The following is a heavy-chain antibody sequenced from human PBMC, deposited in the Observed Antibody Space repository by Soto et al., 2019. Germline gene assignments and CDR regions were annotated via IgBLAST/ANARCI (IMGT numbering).Heavy chain of an antibody. CDR1: GGSISSYY. CDR2: IYYSGST. CDR3: ARLYSLLPYYYYGMDV. V-gene: IGHV4-59*01. J-gene: IGHJ6*02. Sequence: SETLSLTCTVSGGSISSYYLSWIRQPPGKGLEWIGYIYYSGSTNYNPSLKSRVTISVDTSKNQFSLKLSSVTAADTAVYYCARLYSLLPYYYYGMDVWGQGTTVTVSS. D-gene: IGHD1-26*01.